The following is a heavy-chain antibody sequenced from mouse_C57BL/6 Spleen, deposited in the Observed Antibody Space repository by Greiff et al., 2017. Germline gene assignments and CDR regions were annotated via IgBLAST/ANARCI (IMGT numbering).Heavy chain of an antibody. V-gene: IGHV14-1*01. CDR2: IDPEDGDT. Sequence: EVQLQQSGAELVRPGASVKLSCTASGFNIKDYYMHWVKQRPEQGLEWIGRIDPEDGDTEYAPKFQGKATMTADTSSNTAYLQLSSLTSEDTAVYYCTTLNYYGSSYHYFDYWGQGTTLTVSS. D-gene: IGHD1-1*01. J-gene: IGHJ2*01. CDR1: GFNIKDYY. CDR3: TTLNYYGSSYHYFDY.